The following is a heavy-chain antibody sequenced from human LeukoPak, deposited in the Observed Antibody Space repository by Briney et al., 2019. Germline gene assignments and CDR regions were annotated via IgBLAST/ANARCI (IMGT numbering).Heavy chain of an antibody. D-gene: IGHD5-18*01. CDR2: IYSSGNT. CDR3: ARQPSATAAFDI. CDR1: GGSINNYY. V-gene: IGHV4-59*08. J-gene: IGHJ3*02. Sequence: SETLSLTCVVSGGSINNYYWSWIRQPPGKGLEWIAYIYSSGNTNYNHSFKSRVTVSVDTSKNQLSLRLTSVAAADTAIYYCARQPSATAAFDIWGQGTMVIVSS.